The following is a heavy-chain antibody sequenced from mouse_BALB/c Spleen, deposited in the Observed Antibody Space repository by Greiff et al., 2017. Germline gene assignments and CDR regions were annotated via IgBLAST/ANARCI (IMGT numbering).Heavy chain of an antibody. J-gene: IGHJ3*01. Sequence: EVQLQQSGPGLVKPSQSLSLTCSVTGYSITSGYYWNWIRQFPGNKLEWMGYISYDGSNNYNPSLKNRISITRDTSKNQFFLKLNSVTTEDTATYYCAREDDYYGSSHGGFAYWGQGTLVTVSA. D-gene: IGHD1-1*01. V-gene: IGHV3-6*02. CDR1: GYSITSGYY. CDR2: ISYDGSN. CDR3: AREDDYYGSSHGGFAY.